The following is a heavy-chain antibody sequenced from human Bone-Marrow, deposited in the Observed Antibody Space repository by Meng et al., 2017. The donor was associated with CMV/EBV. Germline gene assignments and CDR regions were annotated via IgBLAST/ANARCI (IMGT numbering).Heavy chain of an antibody. Sequence: SETLSLTCTVSGVSISSYYWTWIRQPPGKGLEWIGYIYYSGSTNYNPSLKSRVTISVDTSKNQFSLKLSSVTAADTAVYYCARYPSSSSWYFFDYWGQGTLVTVYS. V-gene: IGHV4-59*01. D-gene: IGHD6-13*01. CDR1: GVSISSYY. CDR2: IYYSGST. CDR3: ARYPSSSSWYFFDY. J-gene: IGHJ4*02.